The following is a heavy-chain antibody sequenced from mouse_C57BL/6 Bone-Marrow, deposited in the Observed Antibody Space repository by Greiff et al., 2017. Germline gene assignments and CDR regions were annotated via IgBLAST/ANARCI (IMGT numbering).Heavy chain of an antibody. J-gene: IGHJ4*01. CDR1: GYAFSSSW. D-gene: IGHD2-2*01. Sequence: QVQLQQSGPELVKPGASVKISCKASGYAFSSSWMNWVKQRPGKGLEWIGRIYPGDGDTNYNGKFKGKATLTADKSSSTAYMQLSSLTSEDSAVYVGARSVIYYGYVAMDYWGQGTSVTVSS. CDR3: ARSVIYYGYVAMDY. CDR2: IYPGDGDT. V-gene: IGHV1-82*01.